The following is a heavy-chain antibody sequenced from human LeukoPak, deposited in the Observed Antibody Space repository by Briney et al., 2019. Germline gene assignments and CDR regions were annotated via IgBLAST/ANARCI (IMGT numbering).Heavy chain of an antibody. CDR2: IIPIFGTA. CDR1: GGTFISYA. J-gene: IGHJ6*03. CDR3: ARSLVTYYYDSSGYEGHYYYYYNMVV. D-gene: IGHD3-22*01. V-gene: IGHV1-69*05. Sequence: GSSVKVSCKASGGTFISYAISWVRQAPGQGLEWMGRIIPIFGTANYAQKFQGRVTITTDESTSTAYMELSSLRSEDTAVYYCARSLVTYYYDSSGYEGHYYYYYNMVVWGKGTTVTVSS.